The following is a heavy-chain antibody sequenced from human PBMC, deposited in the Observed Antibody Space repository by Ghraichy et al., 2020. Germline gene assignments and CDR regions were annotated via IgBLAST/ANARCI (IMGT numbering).Heavy chain of an antibody. D-gene: IGHD2/OR15-2a*01. J-gene: IGHJ4*02. CDR1: GFTFSSYG. V-gene: IGHV3-23*01. Sequence: GALRLSCAASGFTFSSYGMSWVRQAPGKGLEWVSAISIGDGSTYYVDSVKGRFTISRDKSKSTLYLQMNSLRAEDTAVYYCAKGFYGHHPFDCWGQGTLVTVSS. CDR2: ISIGDGST. CDR3: AKGFYGHHPFDC.